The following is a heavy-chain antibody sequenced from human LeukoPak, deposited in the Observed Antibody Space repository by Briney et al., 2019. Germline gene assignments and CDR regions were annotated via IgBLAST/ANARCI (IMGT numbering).Heavy chain of an antibody. Sequence: SETLSLTCTVSGGSISSSSYYWGWIRQPPGKGVEWIGSIYYSGSTYYNPSLKSRVTISVDTSKNQFSLKLSSVTAADTAVYYCARGTRIAAAGTPLDYWGQGTLVTVSS. CDR1: GGSISSSSYY. CDR3: ARGTRIAAAGTPLDY. D-gene: IGHD6-13*01. V-gene: IGHV4-39*01. J-gene: IGHJ4*02. CDR2: IYYSGST.